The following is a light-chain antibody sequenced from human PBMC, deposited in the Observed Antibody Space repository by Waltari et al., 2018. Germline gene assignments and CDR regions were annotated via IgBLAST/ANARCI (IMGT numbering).Light chain of an antibody. CDR1: SFNLGTNY. J-gene: IGLJ3*02. CDR3: GTWDSSLNIGV. V-gene: IGLV1-51*01. CDR2: DNN. Sequence: QSVLTQPPSVSAAPGQKVTISCSGTSFNLGTNYVSLYQQLPGTAPKLRIYDNNKRHSGIPDRFSGSKSGTSATLGITGLQTEDEADYYCGTWDSSLNIGVFGGGTKVTVL.